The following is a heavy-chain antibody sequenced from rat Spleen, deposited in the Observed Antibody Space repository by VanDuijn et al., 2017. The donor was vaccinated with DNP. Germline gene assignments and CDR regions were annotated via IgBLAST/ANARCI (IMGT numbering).Heavy chain of an antibody. CDR1: GFTFSDYS. CDR3: ATVGYDYLNWFAY. J-gene: IGHJ3*01. CDR2: ISPDGHIT. D-gene: IGHD1-7*01. V-gene: IGHV5-20*01. Sequence: EVQLVESGGGLVQPGRSLKLSCAVSGFTFSDYSMAWVLQAPTKGLEWVASISPDGHITYYQDSVKGRFTISRDNAKSTLYLQMDSLRSEDTATYYCATVGYDYLNWFAYWGQGTLVTVSS.